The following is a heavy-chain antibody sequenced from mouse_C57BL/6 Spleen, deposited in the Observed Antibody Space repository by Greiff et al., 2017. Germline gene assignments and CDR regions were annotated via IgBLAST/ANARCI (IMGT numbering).Heavy chain of an antibody. D-gene: IGHD1-1*01. J-gene: IGHJ3*01. V-gene: IGHV1-64*01. CDR2: IHPNSGST. CDR3: ARGDGSSFGWFAY. Sequence: QVQLQQPGAELVKPGASVTLSCKASGYTFTSYWMHWVKQRPGQGLEWIGMIHPNSGSTNYNEKFKSKATLTVDKSSSTAYMQLSSLTSEDSAVYYCARGDGSSFGWFAYWGQGTLVTVSA. CDR1: GYTFTSYW.